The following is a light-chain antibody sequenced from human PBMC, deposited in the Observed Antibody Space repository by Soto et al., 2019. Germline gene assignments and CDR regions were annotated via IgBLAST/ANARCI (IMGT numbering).Light chain of an antibody. CDR1: QSISSW. V-gene: IGKV1-5*03. CDR3: QQYNSYWT. Sequence: DIQMTQSPSTLYASVGDRVTITCRASQSISSWLAWYQQKPGKAPKLLIYKASSLESGVPSRFSGSGSGTESTLTISSLQPDDFATYYCQQYNSYWTFGQGTKVDIK. J-gene: IGKJ1*01. CDR2: KAS.